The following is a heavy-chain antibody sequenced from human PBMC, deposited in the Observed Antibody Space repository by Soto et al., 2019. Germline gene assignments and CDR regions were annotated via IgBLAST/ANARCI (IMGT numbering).Heavy chain of an antibody. V-gene: IGHV3-30*03. CDR2: MPYDGSNK. J-gene: IGHJ4*01. Sequence: QVQLVESGGGVVQPGTSLRLSCIASGFTFSRYGMHWVRQAPGKGLEWVAVMPYDGSNKWYADSVKGRFDVSRDNSKNTLFLEMNSLRAEDTGLYYCARDLYSYGYPDYWGQGTLVTVSS. D-gene: IGHD5-18*01. CDR3: ARDLYSYGYPDY. CDR1: GFTFSRYG.